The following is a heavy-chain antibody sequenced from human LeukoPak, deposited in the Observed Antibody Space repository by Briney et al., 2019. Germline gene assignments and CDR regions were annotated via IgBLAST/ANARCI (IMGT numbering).Heavy chain of an antibody. CDR3: ARDHLLYSSSWYRFMDV. J-gene: IGHJ6*02. V-gene: IGHV3-23*01. CDR1: GFSFKSYG. Sequence: GGSLRLSCAPSGFSFKSYGMAWFRQAPGKGLEWVSTIDNVGERTHYADSVEGRFTISRDNSKNTLYLQMNSLRAEDTAVYYCARDHLLYSSSWYRFMDVWGQGTTVTVSS. CDR2: IDNVGERT. D-gene: IGHD6-13*01.